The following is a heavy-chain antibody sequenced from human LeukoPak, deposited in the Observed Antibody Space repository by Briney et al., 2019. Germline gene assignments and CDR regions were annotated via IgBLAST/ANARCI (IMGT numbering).Heavy chain of an antibody. CDR1: GFTFDDYA. J-gene: IGHJ4*02. CDR2: ISWNSVSI. CDR3: AKDSSSWSLEGSFDY. D-gene: IGHD6-13*01. Sequence: GRSLRLSCAASGFTFDDYAMHWVRQAPGKGLEWVSGISWNSVSIGYADSVKGRFTISRDNAKNSLYLQMNSLRAEDTASYYCAKDSSSWSLEGSFDYWGQGTLVTVSS. V-gene: IGHV3-9*01.